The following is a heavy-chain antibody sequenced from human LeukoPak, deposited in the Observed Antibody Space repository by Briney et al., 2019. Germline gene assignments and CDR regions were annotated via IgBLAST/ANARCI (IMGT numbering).Heavy chain of an antibody. J-gene: IGHJ3*02. CDR2: MYPGDSDT. CDR3: ARLRSDAFDI. V-gene: IGHV5-51*01. CDR1: GHNFTSSW. Sequence: GESLKISCKGSGHNFTSSWIGWVRQMPGKGLEWMGIMYPGDSDTGYSPSFQGHVTISSDKSISTAYLQWSSLKASDTAMYFCARLRSDAFDIWGQGTMVTVSS.